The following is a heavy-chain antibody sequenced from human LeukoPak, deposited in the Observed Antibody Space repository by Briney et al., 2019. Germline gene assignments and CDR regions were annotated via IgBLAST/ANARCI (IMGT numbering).Heavy chain of an antibody. D-gene: IGHD6-13*01. Sequence: PSETLSLTCTVSGGSISSYYWSWIRQPPGKGLEWIGYIYYSGSTNYNPSLKSRVTISVDPSKNQFSLKLSSVTAADTAVYYCARASYSSSWYAVDYWGQGTLVTVSS. V-gene: IGHV4-59*08. CDR3: ARASYSSSWYAVDY. CDR2: IYYSGST. J-gene: IGHJ4*02. CDR1: GGSISSYY.